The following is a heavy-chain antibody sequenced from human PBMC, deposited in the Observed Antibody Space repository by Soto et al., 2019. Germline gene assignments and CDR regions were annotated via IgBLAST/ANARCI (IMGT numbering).Heavy chain of an antibody. V-gene: IGHV1-3*01. J-gene: IGHJ5*02. CDR1: GYTFTSYA. Sequence: QVQLVQSGAEVKKPGASVKVSCKASGYTFTSYAMHWVRQAPGQRLEWMGWINAGNGNTKYSQKFQGRVTITRDTSARTVYMELSSVRSEDTAVYCCARVTPDDILTGYEWFDPWGQGTLVTVSS. CDR3: ARVTPDDILTGYEWFDP. D-gene: IGHD3-9*01. CDR2: INAGNGNT.